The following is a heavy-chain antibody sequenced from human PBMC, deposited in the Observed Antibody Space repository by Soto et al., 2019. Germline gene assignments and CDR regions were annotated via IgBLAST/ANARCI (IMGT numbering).Heavy chain of an antibody. J-gene: IGHJ4*02. V-gene: IGHV2-5*01. CDR2: IYWNDDK. CDR3: SHLYNWNYFDY. D-gene: IGHD1-20*01. Sequence: QITLKESGPTLVKPTQTLTLTCTFSGFSLTTSGVRVGWIRQPPGKALEWLALIYWNDDKRYSPSLKSRLTITKDTSKNQVVLTMTNIDPVDTATYYCSHLYNWNYFDYWGQGTLVTVSS. CDR1: GFSLTTSGVR.